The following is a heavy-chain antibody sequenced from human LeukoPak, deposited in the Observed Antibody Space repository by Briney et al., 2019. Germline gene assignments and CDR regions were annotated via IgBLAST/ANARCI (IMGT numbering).Heavy chain of an antibody. D-gene: IGHD1-26*01. CDR2: ITGNGGST. CDR1: GFTFRTYA. J-gene: IGHJ4*02. V-gene: IGHV3-23*01. Sequence: PGGSLRLSCAASGFTFRTYAMTWVRQAPGKGLEWVSSITGNGGSTYYADSVKGRFTISRDNSKNTPYLQMDILRAEDTAVYHCARDSGSYLQPTDYWGQGTLVTVSS. CDR3: ARDSGSYLQPTDY.